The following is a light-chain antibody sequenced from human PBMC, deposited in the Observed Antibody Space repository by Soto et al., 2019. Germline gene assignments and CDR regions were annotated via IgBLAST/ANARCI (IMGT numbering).Light chain of an antibody. V-gene: IGLV2-23*02. CDR3: CSYAGTRDV. CDR1: HSDIGNYNL. Sequence: QSALTQPASVSGSPGQSITISCTGTHSDIGNYNLVSWYQQHPGKAPKLMIYEVSKRPSGVSNRFSGSKSDNTASLTISGLQAEDEADYYCCSYAGTRDVFGGGTKLTVL. J-gene: IGLJ2*01. CDR2: EVS.